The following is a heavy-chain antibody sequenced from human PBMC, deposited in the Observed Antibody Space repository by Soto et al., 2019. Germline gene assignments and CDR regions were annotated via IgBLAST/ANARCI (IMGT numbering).Heavy chain of an antibody. D-gene: IGHD1-7*01. CDR2: ISNDGSNK. Sequence: QVHLVESGGGVVQPGRSLRLSCAASGFSFSTYGMHWVRQAPGKGLEGVAFISNDGSNKDYADSVKGRFTISRDNSKNTLYMQMNSLRAEDTAVYYCAKGFGNYGAFDYWGQGTLVTVSS. J-gene: IGHJ4*02. CDR1: GFSFSTYG. V-gene: IGHV3-30*18. CDR3: AKGFGNYGAFDY.